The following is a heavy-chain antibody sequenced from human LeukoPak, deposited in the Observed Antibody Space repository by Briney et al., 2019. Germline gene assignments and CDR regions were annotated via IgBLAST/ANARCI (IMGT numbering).Heavy chain of an antibody. D-gene: IGHD2-15*01. CDR3: ARDKPVFPRSGGSPSPRGWFDP. Sequence: GSLRLSCAASGFTLSNVWMSWVRQPPGKGLEWIGSIYYSGSTYYNPSLKSRVTISVDTSKNQFSLKLSSVTAADTAVYYCARDKPVFPRSGGSPSPRGWFDPWGQGTLVTVSS. CDR1: GFTLSNVW. CDR2: IYYSGST. V-gene: IGHV4-4*02. J-gene: IGHJ5*02.